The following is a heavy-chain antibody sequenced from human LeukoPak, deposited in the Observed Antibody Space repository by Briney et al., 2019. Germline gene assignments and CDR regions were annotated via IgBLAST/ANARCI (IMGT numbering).Heavy chain of an antibody. D-gene: IGHD1-26*01. CDR2: ISSSSSYI. Sequence: GGSQRLSCAASGFTFSSYSMNWVRQAPGKGLEWVSSISSSSSYIYYADSVKGRFTISRDNAKNSLYLQMNSLRAEDMALYYCAKDSSGSWDPKVWYFDYWGQGTLVTVSS. CDR1: GFTFSSYS. J-gene: IGHJ4*02. CDR3: AKDSSGSWDPKVWYFDY. V-gene: IGHV3-21*04.